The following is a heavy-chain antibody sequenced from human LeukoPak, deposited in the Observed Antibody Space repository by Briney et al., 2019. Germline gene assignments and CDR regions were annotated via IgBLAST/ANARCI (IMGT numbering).Heavy chain of an antibody. CDR1: GDSISGYY. CDR3: ARAGPRRDGYNADY. V-gene: IGHV4-59*01. CDR2: VYYTGST. Sequence: SKTLSLTCIVSGDSISGYYWSWIRQPPGRGLEYVGNVYYTGSTTYNPSLKSRLTISVDTSNNRFSLTLSSVTAADTAIYYCARAGPRRDGYNADYWGQGTLVTVSS. D-gene: IGHD5-24*01. J-gene: IGHJ4*02.